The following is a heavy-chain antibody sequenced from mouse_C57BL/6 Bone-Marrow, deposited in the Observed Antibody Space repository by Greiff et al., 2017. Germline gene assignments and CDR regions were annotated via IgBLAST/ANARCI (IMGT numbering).Heavy chain of an antibody. V-gene: IGHV1-67*01. J-gene: IGHJ4*01. Sequence: QVQLQQSGPEVVRPGVSVKISCKGSGYTFTDCALHWVKQSHAKRLEWIGVIRTYNGNTHYNQRFKGNATMTVDKSSSTAYMELSRVTSEDSAIYYCAREAGYYFYAMDYWGQGTSATVSS. CDR1: GYTFTDCA. D-gene: IGHD2-3*01. CDR3: AREAGYYFYAMDY. CDR2: IRTYNGNT.